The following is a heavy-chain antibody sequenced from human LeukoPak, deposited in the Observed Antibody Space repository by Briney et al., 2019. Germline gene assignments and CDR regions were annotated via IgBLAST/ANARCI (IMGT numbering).Heavy chain of an antibody. J-gene: IGHJ4*02. Sequence: GGSLRLSCAASGFSFSSYAMTWARQAPVKGLEWVSAISGDGTRTYYADSVKGRFTISRDNSKNTLYLEMSSLRVEGTAIYYCAKWPEGAMDYFDYWGREPWSPSPQ. D-gene: IGHD3-16*01. CDR1: GFSFSSYA. CDR2: ISGDGTRT. V-gene: IGHV3-23*01. CDR3: AKWPEGAMDYFDY.